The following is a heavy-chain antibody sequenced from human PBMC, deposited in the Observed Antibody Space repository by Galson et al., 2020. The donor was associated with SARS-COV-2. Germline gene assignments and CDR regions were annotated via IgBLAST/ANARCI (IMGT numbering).Heavy chain of an antibody. CDR3: ARDLPWGGNLYYNYDSSGYYDSY. CDR2: IWYDGSNK. CDR1: GFTFSSYG. Sequence: GGSLRLSCAASGFTFSSYGMHWVRQAPGKGLEWVAVIWYDGSNKYYADSVKGRFTISRDNSKNTLYLQMNSLRAEDTAVYYCARDLPWGGNLYYNYDSSGYYDSYWGQGTLVTVSS. V-gene: IGHV3-33*01. D-gene: IGHD3-22*01. J-gene: IGHJ4*02.